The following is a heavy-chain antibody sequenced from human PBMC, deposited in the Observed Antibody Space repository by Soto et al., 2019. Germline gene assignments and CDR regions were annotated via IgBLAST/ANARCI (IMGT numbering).Heavy chain of an antibody. Sequence: QVQLQESGPGLVKPSQTLSLTCSVSGGSINSNAYYWSWIRQPPGKGLEWLGYIHNSGSRHYRPSLKSRLNISLDTSKNQFSLRVTSVTPADTAVYSCARLRDGYNSFDYWGLGILVTVSS. CDR3: ARLRDGYNSFDY. CDR1: GGSINSNAYY. J-gene: IGHJ4*02. CDR2: IHNSGSR. V-gene: IGHV4-30-4*01. D-gene: IGHD5-12*01.